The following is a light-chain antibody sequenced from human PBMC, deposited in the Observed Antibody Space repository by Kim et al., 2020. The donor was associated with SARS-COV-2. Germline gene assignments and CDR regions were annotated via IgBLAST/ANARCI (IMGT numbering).Light chain of an antibody. CDR1: SSNIGAYYD. J-gene: IGLJ1*01. Sequence: QSVLTQPPSVSGAPGQRVTISCTGSSSNIGAYYDVHWYQQLPGTAPKLLIYDNTNRPSGVPDRFSGSKSGTSASLAITGLQAEDEADYYCQSYDSSLVGYVFGTGTKVTVL. CDR2: DNT. CDR3: QSYDSSLVGYV. V-gene: IGLV1-40*01.